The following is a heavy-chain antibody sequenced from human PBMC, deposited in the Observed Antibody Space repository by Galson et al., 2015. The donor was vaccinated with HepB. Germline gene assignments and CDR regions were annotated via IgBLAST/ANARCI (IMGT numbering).Heavy chain of an antibody. D-gene: IGHD3-10*01. V-gene: IGHV2-70*11. CDR1: GFSLSTSGMC. CDR3: ALFTMVRGVIRYGMDV. CDR2: IDWDDDK. Sequence: PALVKPTQTLTLTCTFSGFSLSTSGMCVSWIRQPPGKALEWLARIDWDDDKYYSTSLKTWLTISKDTSKNQVVLTMTNMDPVDTATYYFALFTMVRGVIRYGMDVWGQWTTVTASS. J-gene: IGHJ6*02.